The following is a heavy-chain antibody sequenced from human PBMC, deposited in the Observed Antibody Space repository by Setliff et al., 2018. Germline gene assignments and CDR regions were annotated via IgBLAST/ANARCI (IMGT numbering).Heavy chain of an antibody. J-gene: IGHJ6*02. D-gene: IGHD3-3*01. CDR2: IRSKAYGGTT. Sequence: GGSLRLSCTASGFTFGDYAMSWVRQAPGKGLEWVGFIRSKAYGGTTEYAASVKGRFTISRDDSKSIAYLQLNSLKTEDTAVYYCTRRSYYNFWSGYLWDYYGMDVWGQGTTVTVSS. CDR3: TRRSYYNFWSGYLWDYYGMDV. CDR1: GFTFGDYA. V-gene: IGHV3-49*04.